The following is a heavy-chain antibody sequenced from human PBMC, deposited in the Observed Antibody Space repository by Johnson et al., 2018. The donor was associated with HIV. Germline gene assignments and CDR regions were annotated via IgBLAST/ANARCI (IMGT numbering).Heavy chain of an antibody. V-gene: IGHV3-30*04. D-gene: IGHD2-15*01. J-gene: IGHJ3*02. CDR2: ITYDGIYK. Sequence: QVQLVESGGGVVQPGRSLRLSCAASGFTFSRYAMHCVRQAPGKGLEWVAVITYDGIYKYYAGSVEGRFTVSRDNSENTLYLQMNSLRAEDTAVYYCAVSGVIVVGENAFDIWGQGTMVTVSS. CDR3: AVSGVIVVGENAFDI. CDR1: GFTFSRYA.